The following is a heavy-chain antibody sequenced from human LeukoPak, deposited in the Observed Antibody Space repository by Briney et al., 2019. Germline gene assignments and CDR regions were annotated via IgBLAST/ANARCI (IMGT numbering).Heavy chain of an antibody. Sequence: GGSLRLSCAASGFTFSSYGMHWVRQAPGKGLEGVAVISYDGSNKYYADSVKGRFTISRDNSKNTLYLQMNSLRAEDTAVYYCAKDIGQWLVPNFDYWGQGTLVTVSS. D-gene: IGHD6-19*01. CDR1: GFTFSSYG. CDR3: AKDIGQWLVPNFDY. CDR2: ISYDGSNK. J-gene: IGHJ4*02. V-gene: IGHV3-30*18.